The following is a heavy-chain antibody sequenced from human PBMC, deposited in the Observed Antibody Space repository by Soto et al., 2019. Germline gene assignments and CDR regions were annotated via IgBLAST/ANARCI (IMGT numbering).Heavy chain of an antibody. J-gene: IGHJ5*02. CDR1: GGSISSGGYY. Sequence: SETLSLTCTVSGGSISSGGYYWSWIRQHPGKGLEWIGYIYYSGSTYYNPSLKSRVTISVDTSKNQFSLKLSSVTAADTAVYYCARGFGNYDFWSGYLPGWFDPWGQGTLVTVSS. V-gene: IGHV4-31*03. D-gene: IGHD3-3*01. CDR2: IYYSGST. CDR3: ARGFGNYDFWSGYLPGWFDP.